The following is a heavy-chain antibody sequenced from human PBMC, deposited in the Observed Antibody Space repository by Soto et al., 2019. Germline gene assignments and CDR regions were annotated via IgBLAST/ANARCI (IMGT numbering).Heavy chain of an antibody. CDR1: GGSFRGYY. Sequence: QVQLQQWGAGLLKPSETLSLTCAVYGGSFRGYYWSWIRQPPGKGLEWIGEINHSGSTNYNPSLKRGFAISAGTSKSQFALELSPVTAGDRAVDYCTRGNYSRINGIAVSGHGTTDNV. V-gene: IGHV4-34*01. J-gene: IGHJ6*02. D-gene: IGHD2-21*01. CDR2: INHSGST. CDR3: TRGNYSRINGIAV.